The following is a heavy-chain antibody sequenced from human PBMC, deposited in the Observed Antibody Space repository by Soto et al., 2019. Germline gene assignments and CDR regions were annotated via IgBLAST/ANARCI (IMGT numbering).Heavy chain of an antibody. CDR3: ARQCGGDCSNAFPL. V-gene: IGHV3-66*04. J-gene: IGHJ3*01. D-gene: IGHD2-21*01. CDR1: GFSVSTNF. CDR2: LYPGPRT. Sequence: EEQLVESGGGLVRPGGSLRLSCAVSGFSVSTNFMNWVRQAPGKEPQWVAVLYPGPRTYYADSVKGRFIISRDDSTNTLFLHLTNMRAEDTAVYYCARQCGGDCSNAFPLWGQGTMVTVSS.